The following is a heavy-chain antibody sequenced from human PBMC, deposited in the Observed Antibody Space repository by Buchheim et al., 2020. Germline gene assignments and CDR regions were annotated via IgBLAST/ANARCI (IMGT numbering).Heavy chain of an antibody. V-gene: IGHV3-7*01. CDR1: GFTFSSYW. CDR3: ARDDYDFWSGLYYYYYGMDV. D-gene: IGHD3-3*01. CDR2: IKQDGSEK. Sequence: EVQLVESGGGLVQPGGSLRLSCAASGFTFSSYWMSWVRQAPGKGLEWVANIKQDGSEKYYVDSVKGRLTISRDNAKNSLYLQMNSLRAEDTAVYYCARDDYDFWSGLYYYYYGMDVWGQGTT. J-gene: IGHJ6*02.